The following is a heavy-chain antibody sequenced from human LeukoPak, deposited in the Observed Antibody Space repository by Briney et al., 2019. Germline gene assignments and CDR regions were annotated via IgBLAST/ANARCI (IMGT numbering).Heavy chain of an antibody. D-gene: IGHD3-22*01. CDR2: INPNSGGT. CDR1: GYTFTGYY. J-gene: IGHJ5*02. CDR3: ARGVYYDSSGAHSWFDP. Sequence: ASVKVSCKASGYTFTGYYMHWVRQAPGQGLEWMGWINPNSGGTNYAQKFQGWVTMARDTSISTAYMELSRLRSDDTAVYYCARGVYYDSSGAHSWFDPWGQGTLVTVSS. V-gene: IGHV1-2*04.